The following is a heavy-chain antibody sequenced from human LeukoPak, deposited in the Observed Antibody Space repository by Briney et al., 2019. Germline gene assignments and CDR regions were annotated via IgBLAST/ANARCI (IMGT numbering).Heavy chain of an antibody. Sequence: SETLSLTCTVSGGSISSSSYYWGWIRQPPGKGLEWIGSIYYSGSTYYNPSLKSRVTISVDTSKNQFPLKLSSVTAADTAVYYCARHYRSIAAAGTWVDYWGQGTLVTVSS. CDR1: GGSISSSSYY. CDR3: ARHYRSIAAAGTWVDY. V-gene: IGHV4-39*01. J-gene: IGHJ4*02. D-gene: IGHD6-13*01. CDR2: IYYSGST.